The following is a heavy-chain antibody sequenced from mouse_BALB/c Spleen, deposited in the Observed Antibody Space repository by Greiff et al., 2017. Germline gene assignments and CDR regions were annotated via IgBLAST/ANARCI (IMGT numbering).Heavy chain of an antibody. CDR2: ISSGGSYT. CDR3: ARIYYDYLAY. Sequence: EVHLVESGGDLVKPGGSLKLSCAASGFTFSSYGMSWVRQTPDKRLEWVATISSGGSYTYYPDSVKGRFTISRDNAKNTLYLQMSSLKSEDTAMYYCARIYYDYLAYWGQGTLVTVSA. V-gene: IGHV5-6*01. D-gene: IGHD2-4*01. J-gene: IGHJ3*01. CDR1: GFTFSSYG.